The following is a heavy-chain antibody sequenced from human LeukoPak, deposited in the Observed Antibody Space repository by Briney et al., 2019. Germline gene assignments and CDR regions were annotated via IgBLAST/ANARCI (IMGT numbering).Heavy chain of an antibody. Sequence: PGGSLRLSCAASGFLFSRYWMSWVRQAPGKGLEWVANIKEDGSEKYYVESMKGRFTISRDNVKNSLYQQINSLRAEDTAVYYCARDSFETDIDYWGQGTLVTVSS. CDR1: GFLFSRYW. V-gene: IGHV3-7*01. CDR3: ARDSFETDIDY. CDR2: IKEDGSEK. J-gene: IGHJ4*02. D-gene: IGHD1-14*01.